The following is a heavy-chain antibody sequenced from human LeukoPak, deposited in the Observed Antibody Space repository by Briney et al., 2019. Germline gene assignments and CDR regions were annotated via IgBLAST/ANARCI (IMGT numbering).Heavy chain of an antibody. CDR1: GGSFSDYY. V-gene: IGHV4-34*01. CDR3: ARVLSSGYYVWAY. Sequence: HPSETLSLTCAVYGGSFSDYYWSWIRQPPGKGLEWIGEINHSGGTNYSPSLKSRVTISVDTSKNQFSLKLSSVTAADTAVYYCARVLSSGYYVWAYWGQGTLVTVSS. J-gene: IGHJ4*02. D-gene: IGHD3-22*01. CDR2: INHSGGT.